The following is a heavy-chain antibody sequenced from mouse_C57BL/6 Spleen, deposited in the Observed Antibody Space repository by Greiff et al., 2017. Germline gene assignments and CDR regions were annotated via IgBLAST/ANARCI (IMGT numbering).Heavy chain of an antibody. CDR1: GFTFSSYG. V-gene: IGHV5-6*01. J-gene: IGHJ2*01. CDR2: ISSGGSYT. CDR3: ARGGIPDY. Sequence: EVKLMESGGDLVKPGGSLKLSCAASGFTFSSYGMSWVRQTPDKRLEWVATISSGGSYTYYPDSVKGRFTISRDNAKNTLYLQMSSLKSEDTAMYYCARGGIPDYWGQGTTLTVSS.